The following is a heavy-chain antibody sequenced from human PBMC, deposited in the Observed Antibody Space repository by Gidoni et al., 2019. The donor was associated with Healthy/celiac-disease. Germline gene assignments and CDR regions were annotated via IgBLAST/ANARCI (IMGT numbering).Heavy chain of an antibody. D-gene: IGHD5-12*01. CDR3: ARGSLWEMATISGSFDY. Sequence: QVQLVQSGAAVKKPGSSVKVSCKASGGTFSSYAISWVRQAPGQGLEWMGGIIPIFGTANYAQKFQGRVTITADKSTSTAYMELSSLRSEDTAVYYCARGSLWEMATISGSFDYWGQGTLVTVSS. CDR2: IIPIFGTA. V-gene: IGHV1-69*06. J-gene: IGHJ4*02. CDR1: GGTFSSYA.